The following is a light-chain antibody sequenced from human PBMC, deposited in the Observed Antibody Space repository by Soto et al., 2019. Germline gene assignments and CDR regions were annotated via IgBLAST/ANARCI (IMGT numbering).Light chain of an antibody. V-gene: IGKV1-5*03. Sequence: DIQMTQSPSSLSASLGDGVTITCRASQTISSWLAWYQQKPGKAPKLLIYKASTLKSGVPSRFSGSGSGTEFTLTISSLQPDDFATYYCQHYNSYSEAFGQGTKV. CDR2: KAS. J-gene: IGKJ1*01. CDR1: QTISSW. CDR3: QHYNSYSEA.